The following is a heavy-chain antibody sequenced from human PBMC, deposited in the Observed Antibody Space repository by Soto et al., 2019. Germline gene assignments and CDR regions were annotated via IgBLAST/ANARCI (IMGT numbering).Heavy chain of an antibody. CDR3: ARGGDSSGYYYVRWFDP. D-gene: IGHD3-22*01. V-gene: IGHV1-69*13. J-gene: IGHJ5*02. CDR1: GGTFSSYA. Sequence: ASVKVSCKASGGTFSSYAISWVRQAPGQGLEWMGGIIPIFGTANYAQKFQGRVTITADESTSTAYMELSSLRSEDTAVYYCARGGDSSGYYYVRWFDPWGQGTLVTVSS. CDR2: IIPIFGTA.